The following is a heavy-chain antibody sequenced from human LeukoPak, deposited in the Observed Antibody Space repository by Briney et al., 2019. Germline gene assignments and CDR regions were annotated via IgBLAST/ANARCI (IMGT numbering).Heavy chain of an antibody. CDR1: GYTFTNYG. V-gene: IGHV1-18*03. CDR2: ITTYNGDT. Sequence: ASVKVSCKTSGYTFTNYGINWVRQAPGQGLEWIGWITTYNGDTNYAQKLQGRVTMTTDTSTSTAYMELRSLRSEDMAVYYCAREMKEVAGTLDYWGQGTLVTVSS. J-gene: IGHJ4*02. D-gene: IGHD6-19*01. CDR3: AREMKEVAGTLDY.